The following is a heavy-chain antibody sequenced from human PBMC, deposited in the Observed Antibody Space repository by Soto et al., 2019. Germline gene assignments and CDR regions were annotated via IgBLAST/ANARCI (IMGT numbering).Heavy chain of an antibody. V-gene: IGHV5-10-1*01. CDR2: IDTRDSYT. Sequence: GESLKISCKGSGSDFTTYWITWVRQMPGKGLEWMGRIDTRDSYTSYSPSFQGHVTFSADKSISTAYLQWSTLKTSDTAMYYGATGYKWNLYDVDVWGQRTTVTFSS. D-gene: IGHD1-1*01. CDR3: ATGYKWNLYDVDV. J-gene: IGHJ6*02. CDR1: GSDFTTYW.